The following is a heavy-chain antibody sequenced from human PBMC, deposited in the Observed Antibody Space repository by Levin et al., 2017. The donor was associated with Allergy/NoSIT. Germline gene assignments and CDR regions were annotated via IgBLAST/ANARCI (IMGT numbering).Heavy chain of an antibody. D-gene: IGHD1-26*01. J-gene: IGHJ4*02. V-gene: IGHV4-59*01. Sequence: SETLSLTCTVSGGSISSYYWSWIRQPPGKGLEWIGYIYYSGSTNYNPSLKSRVTISVDTSKNQFSLKLSSVTAADTAVYYCARGGTVGATKWGALDYWGQGTLVTVSS. CDR3: ARGGTVGATKWGALDY. CDR2: IYYSGST. CDR1: GGSISSYY.